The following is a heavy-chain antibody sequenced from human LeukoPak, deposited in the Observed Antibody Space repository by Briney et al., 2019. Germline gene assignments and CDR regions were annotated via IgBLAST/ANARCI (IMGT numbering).Heavy chain of an antibody. Sequence: PGGSLRLSCAASGFTFSSYAMSWVRQAPGKGLDWVSATSGSGGSTYYADSVKGRFTISRDNSKNTLYLQMNSLRAEDTAVYYCAKELWFGENTNWFDPWGQGTLVTVSS. CDR2: TSGSGGST. J-gene: IGHJ5*02. CDR1: GFTFSSYA. CDR3: AKELWFGENTNWFDP. D-gene: IGHD3-10*01. V-gene: IGHV3-23*01.